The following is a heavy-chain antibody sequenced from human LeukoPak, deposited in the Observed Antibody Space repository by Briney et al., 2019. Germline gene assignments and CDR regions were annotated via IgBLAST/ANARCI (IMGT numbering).Heavy chain of an antibody. CDR2: IYYSGST. CDR1: GGSISSGDYY. Sequence: PSQTLSLTCTVSGGSISSGDYYWSWIRQPPGKGLEWIGYIYYSGSTYYNPSFRSRVTMSVDTSKNQFSLKLSSVTAADTAVYYCARWGFNSGYGLDDNWGQGTLVAVSS. V-gene: IGHV4-30-4*08. D-gene: IGHD4-23*01. CDR3: ARWGFNSGYGLDDN. J-gene: IGHJ4*02.